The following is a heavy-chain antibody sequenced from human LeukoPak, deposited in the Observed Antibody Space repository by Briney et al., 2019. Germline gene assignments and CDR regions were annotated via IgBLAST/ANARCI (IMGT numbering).Heavy chain of an antibody. V-gene: IGHV3-21*01. CDR1: GFTVSSTY. CDR3: SRTDDFWSGYADY. CDR2: ISSSSSYI. Sequence: GGSLRLSCAASGFTVSSTYMSWVRQAPGKGLEWVSSISSSSSYIYYADSVKGRFTISRDNAKNSLYLQMNSLRAEDTAVYYCSRTDDFWSGYADYWGQGTLVTVSS. D-gene: IGHD3-3*01. J-gene: IGHJ4*02.